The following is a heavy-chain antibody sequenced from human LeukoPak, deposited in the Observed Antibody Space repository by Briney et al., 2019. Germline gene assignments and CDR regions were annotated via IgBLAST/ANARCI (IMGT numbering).Heavy chain of an antibody. J-gene: IGHJ6*02. CDR1: GFTFSTYA. CDR2: ISASGGST. V-gene: IGHV3-23*01. CDR3: AKDQRRSAGLEPVYGMDV. D-gene: IGHD1-1*01. Sequence: GGSLRLSCAASGFTFSTYAMSWVRQAPGRGLEWVSTISASGGSTYYADSVKGRFTISRDNSKDTLYLQMNTLRGEDTAVYYCAKDQRRSAGLEPVYGMDVWGQGTTVTVSS.